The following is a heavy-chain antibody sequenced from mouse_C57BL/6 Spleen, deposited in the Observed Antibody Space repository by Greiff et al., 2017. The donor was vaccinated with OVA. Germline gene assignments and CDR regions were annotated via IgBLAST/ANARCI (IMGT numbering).Heavy chain of an antibody. V-gene: IGHV1-42*01. D-gene: IGHD3-3*01. CDR3: ARRDLYYFDY. CDR1: GYSFTGYY. Sequence: EVKLQESGPELVKPGASVKISCKASGYSFTGYYMNWVKQSPEKSLEWIGEINPSTGGTTYNQKFKAKATLTVDKSSSTAYMQLKSLTSEDSAVYYCARRDLYYFDYWGQGTTLTVSS. CDR2: INPSTGGT. J-gene: IGHJ2*01.